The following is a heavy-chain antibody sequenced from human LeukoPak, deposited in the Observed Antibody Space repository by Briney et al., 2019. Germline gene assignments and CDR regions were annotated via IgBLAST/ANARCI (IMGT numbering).Heavy chain of an antibody. Sequence: GGSLRLSCAASGVTVSSNYMTWVRQAPGKGLEWVSVLYSGGNAFYADSVKGRFTISRDTSKNTVYLQMNSLRVEDTAVYYCARDYYGSGSYAYWGQGTLVTVSS. D-gene: IGHD3-10*01. V-gene: IGHV3-66*01. CDR1: GVTVSSNY. CDR2: LYSGGNA. CDR3: ARDYYGSGSYAY. J-gene: IGHJ4*02.